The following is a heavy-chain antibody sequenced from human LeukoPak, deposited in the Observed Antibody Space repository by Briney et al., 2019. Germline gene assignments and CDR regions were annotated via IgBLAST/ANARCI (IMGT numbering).Heavy chain of an antibody. CDR1: GLTVSSNY. CDR2: LYIGGNT. J-gene: IGHJ4*02. CDR3: TTAAGYNYGQY. D-gene: IGHD5-18*01. V-gene: IGHV3-53*01. Sequence: ESGGSLRLSCAASGLTVSSNYMNWVRQAPGKGLEWVSALYIGGNTYYADSVRGRFTISRDNSKNTLYLQMNSLRAEDTAIYYCTTAAGYNYGQYWGQGTLVTVSP.